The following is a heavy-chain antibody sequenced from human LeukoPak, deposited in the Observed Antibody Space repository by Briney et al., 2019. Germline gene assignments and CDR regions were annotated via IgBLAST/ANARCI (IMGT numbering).Heavy chain of an antibody. V-gene: IGHV1-46*01. D-gene: IGHD2-2*01. Sequence: ASVKVSCKASGYTFTSYYMRWVRQAPGQGLEWMGIINPSGGSTSYAQKFQGRVTMTRDTSTSTVYMELSSLRSEDTAVYYCAKADCSSTSCWGYFDYWGQGTLVTVSS. CDR3: AKADCSSTSCWGYFDY. J-gene: IGHJ4*02. CDR1: GYTFTSYY. CDR2: INPSGGST.